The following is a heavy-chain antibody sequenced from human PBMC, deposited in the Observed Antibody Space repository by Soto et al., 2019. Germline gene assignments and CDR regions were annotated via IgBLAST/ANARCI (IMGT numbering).Heavy chain of an antibody. Sequence: GEALKISWKGSGYSFTSYWISWVHQMPGKGVELMVMIDRSDSYTNYRPSFQGNVTISDDKSIITAYLQWSSLKASDTAMYYCARRAPKYYDSSGHSGAAFHXWGQVTMVTVS. CDR2: IDRSDSYT. J-gene: IGHJ3*02. V-gene: IGHV5-10-1*01. CDR3: ARRAPKYYDSSGHSGAAFHX. CDR1: GYSFTSYW. D-gene: IGHD3-22*01.